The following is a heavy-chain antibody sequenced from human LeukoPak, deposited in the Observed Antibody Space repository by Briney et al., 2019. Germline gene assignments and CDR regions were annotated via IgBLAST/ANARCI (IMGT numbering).Heavy chain of an antibody. CDR3: SRHEAMPGDY. CDR2: IRSRANNYAT. CDR1: GFTLSGAT. Sequence: GGSLRLSCAASGFTLSGATMHWVRQASGKGLEWVGHIRSRANNYATAYAASVKGRFTISRDDSKNTAYLQMNRLKTEDTAVYYCSRHEAMPGDYWGQGTLVTVSS. V-gene: IGHV3-73*01. J-gene: IGHJ4*02. D-gene: IGHD2-2*01.